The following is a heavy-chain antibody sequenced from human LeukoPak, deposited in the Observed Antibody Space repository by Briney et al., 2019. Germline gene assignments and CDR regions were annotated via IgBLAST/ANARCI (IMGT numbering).Heavy chain of an antibody. D-gene: IGHD5-24*01. V-gene: IGHV4-59*08. CDR3: ARPVEMATIASWFDP. CDR2: IYYSGST. J-gene: IGHJ5*02. CDR1: GGSISSYY. Sequence: SETLSLTCAVSGGSISSYYWSWIRQPPEKGLEWIGYIYYSGSTNYNPPLNSRVTISVDTSNNQFSLKLPPVTAPYPPVSYPARPVEMATIASWFDPWGQGTLVTVSS.